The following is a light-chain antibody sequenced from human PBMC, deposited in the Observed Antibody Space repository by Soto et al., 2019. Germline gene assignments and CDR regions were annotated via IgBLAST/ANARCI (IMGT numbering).Light chain of an antibody. J-gene: IGLJ1*01. CDR3: SSYTISSTLNV. Sequence: QSVLAQPASVSGSPGQSITISCTGTSSDVGGYDYVSWYQQHPGKAPKLMIYEVSNRPSGISNRFSGSKSGNTASLTISGLQAEDEADYYCSSYTISSTLNVFGTGTRSPS. V-gene: IGLV2-14*01. CDR1: SSDVGGYDY. CDR2: EVS.